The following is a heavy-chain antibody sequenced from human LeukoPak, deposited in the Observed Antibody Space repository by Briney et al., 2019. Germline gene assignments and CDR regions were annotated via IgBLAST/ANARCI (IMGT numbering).Heavy chain of an antibody. Sequence: GGSLRLSCEVSGFTFTDYWMNWVRQAPGKGPEWVASIRQDGSEKTHVDSVKGRFTISRDNTKNSLSLQLNGLRAGDTAVYYCARDGTAAGLYFDLWGQGTLVTVSS. CDR2: IRQDGSEK. J-gene: IGHJ4*01. V-gene: IGHV3-7*01. D-gene: IGHD6-13*01. CDR1: GFTFTDYW. CDR3: ARDGTAAGLYFDL.